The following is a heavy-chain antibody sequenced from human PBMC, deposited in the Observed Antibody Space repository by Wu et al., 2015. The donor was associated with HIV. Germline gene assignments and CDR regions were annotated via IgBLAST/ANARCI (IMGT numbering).Heavy chain of an antibody. Sequence: QVQLVQSGAEVKKPGASVKVSCKASGYTFTGYYMHWVRQAPGQGLEWMGWINPNSGGTNYAQKFQGRVTMTRDTSISTAYMELSRLRSDDTAVYYCARVFEWFGESNNWFDPWGQGTLVTVSS. CDR1: GYTFTGYY. J-gene: IGHJ5*02. CDR3: ARVFEWFGESNNWFDP. D-gene: IGHD3-10*01. CDR2: INPNSGGT. V-gene: IGHV1-2*02.